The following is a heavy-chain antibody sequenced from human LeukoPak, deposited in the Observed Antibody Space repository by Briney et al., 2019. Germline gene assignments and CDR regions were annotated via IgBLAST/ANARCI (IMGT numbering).Heavy chain of an antibody. Sequence: ASVKVSCKASGYTFTSYDINWVRQATGQGLEWMGWMNPNSGNTGYAQKFQGRVTVTRNTSISTAYMELSSLRSEDTAVYYCARPSRDYPPTYYMDVWGKGTTVTVSS. V-gene: IGHV1-8*03. CDR1: GYTFTSYD. CDR2: MNPNSGNT. D-gene: IGHD4-11*01. J-gene: IGHJ6*03. CDR3: ARPSRDYPPTYYMDV.